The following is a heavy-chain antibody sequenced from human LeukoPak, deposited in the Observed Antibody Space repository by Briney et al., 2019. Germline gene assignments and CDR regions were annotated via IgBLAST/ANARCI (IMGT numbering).Heavy chain of an antibody. CDR3: ARDYNLYYFDY. Sequence: ETLSLTCTVSGYSISSGYYWGWIRQPPGKGLEWIGYIYYSGSTNYNPSLKSRVTISVDTSKYQFSLKLSSVTAADTAVYYCARDYNLYYFDYWGQGTLVTVSS. D-gene: IGHD1-14*01. CDR1: GYSISSGYY. J-gene: IGHJ4*02. V-gene: IGHV4-61*01. CDR2: IYYSGST.